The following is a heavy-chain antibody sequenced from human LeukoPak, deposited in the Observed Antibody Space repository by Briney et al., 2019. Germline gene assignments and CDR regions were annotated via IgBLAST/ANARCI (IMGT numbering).Heavy chain of an antibody. Sequence: GGSLRLSCAASGFTFSSYGMHWVRQAPGKGLEWVAFIRYDGSNKYYADSVKGRFTISRDNAKNSLYLQMNSLRAEDTAVYYCARETPDSSSWTDFDYWGQGTLVTVSS. D-gene: IGHD6-13*01. CDR2: IRYDGSNK. V-gene: IGHV3-30*02. CDR3: ARETPDSSSWTDFDY. CDR1: GFTFSSYG. J-gene: IGHJ4*02.